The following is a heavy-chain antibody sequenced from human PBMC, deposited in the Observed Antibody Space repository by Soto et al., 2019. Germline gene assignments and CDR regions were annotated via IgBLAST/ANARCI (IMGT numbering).Heavy chain of an antibody. Sequence: ASVKVCCKASGYTFTSYGISWVRQAPGQGLEWMGWISAYNGNTNYAQKLQGRVTMTTDTSTSTAYMELRSLRSDDTAVYYCARDLRYDILTGYPIDYWGQGTLVTVSS. J-gene: IGHJ4*02. V-gene: IGHV1-18*04. CDR2: ISAYNGNT. D-gene: IGHD3-9*01. CDR3: ARDLRYDILTGYPIDY. CDR1: GYTFTSYG.